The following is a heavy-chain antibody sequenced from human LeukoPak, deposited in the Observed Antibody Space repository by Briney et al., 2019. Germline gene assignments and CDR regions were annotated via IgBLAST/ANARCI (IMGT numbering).Heavy chain of an antibody. CDR2: ISYDGSNK. Sequence: PGRSLRLSCAASGFTFSSYAMHWVRQAPGKGLEWVAVISYDGSNKYYADSVKGRFTISRDNSKNTLFLQMNTLRAEDTAVYYCARGSPIAATIIDYWGQGTLVTVSS. J-gene: IGHJ4*02. V-gene: IGHV3-30-3*01. CDR1: GFTFSSYA. D-gene: IGHD2-15*01. CDR3: ARGSPIAATIIDY.